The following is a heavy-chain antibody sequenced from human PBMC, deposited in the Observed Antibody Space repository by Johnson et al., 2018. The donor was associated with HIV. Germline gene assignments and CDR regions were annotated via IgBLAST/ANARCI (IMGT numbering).Heavy chain of an antibody. CDR3: ARGSPYYNFWSGYVDAFDI. J-gene: IGHJ3*02. D-gene: IGHD3-3*01. Sequence: QVQLVESGGGVVQPGRSLRLSCAASQFTFSNYGMHWVRQAPGKGLEWVTFIRYDGSDKYYADSVKGRFTISRDNSKNTRYLQKNSLRAEDTAVYYCARGSPYYNFWSGYVDAFDIWGQGTMVTVSS. CDR1: QFTFSNYG. V-gene: IGHV3-30*02. CDR2: IRYDGSDK.